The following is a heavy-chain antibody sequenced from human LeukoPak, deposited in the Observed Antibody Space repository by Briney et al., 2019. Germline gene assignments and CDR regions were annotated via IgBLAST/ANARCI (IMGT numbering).Heavy chain of an antibody. CDR1: GGTFSSYA. V-gene: IGHV1-69*13. D-gene: IGHD4-23*01. Sequence: ASVKVSCKASGGTFSSYAISWVRQAPGQGLEWMGGIIPIFGTANYAQKFQGRVTITADESTSTAYMELSSLRSEDTAVYYCVRDIRWYLDNWFDPWGQGTLVTVSS. CDR3: VRDIRWYLDNWFDP. CDR2: IIPIFGTA. J-gene: IGHJ5*02.